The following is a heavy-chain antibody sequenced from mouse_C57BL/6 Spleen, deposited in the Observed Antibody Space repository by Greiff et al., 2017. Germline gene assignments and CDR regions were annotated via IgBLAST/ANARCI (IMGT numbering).Heavy chain of an antibody. V-gene: IGHV1-82*01. CDR3: AREGVRLRRRDY. D-gene: IGHD2-4*01. CDR1: GYAFSSSW. CDR2: IYPGDGDT. J-gene: IGHJ4*01. Sequence: QVQLQQSGPELVKPGASVKISCKASGYAFSSSWMNWVKQRPGKGLEWIGRIYPGDGDTNYNGKFKGKATLTADKSSSTAYMQLSSLTSEDSSVYYCAREGVRLRRRDYWGQGTSVTVSS.